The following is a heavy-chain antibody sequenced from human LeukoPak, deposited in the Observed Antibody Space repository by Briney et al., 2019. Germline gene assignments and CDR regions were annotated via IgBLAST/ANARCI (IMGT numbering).Heavy chain of an antibody. Sequence: NPGGSLRLSCAASGFTFSSYAMSWVRQAPGKGLEWVSAISGSGGSTYYADSVKGRFTISRDNSKNTLYLQMNSLRAEDTAVYYCAKDQAVIQAFFDYWGQGTLVTVSS. J-gene: IGHJ4*02. V-gene: IGHV3-23*01. D-gene: IGHD3-22*01. CDR1: GFTFSSYA. CDR3: AKDQAVIQAFFDY. CDR2: ISGSGGST.